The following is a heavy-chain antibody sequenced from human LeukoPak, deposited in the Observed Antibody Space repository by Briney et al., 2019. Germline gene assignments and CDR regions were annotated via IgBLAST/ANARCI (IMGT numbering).Heavy chain of an antibody. Sequence: ASVKVSCKASEYTFTDYYIHWVRQAPGQGLEWMGWLNPNSGGTNYAQKFQGRVTMTRDTSISTAYMELRSLRSDDTAVYYCARDEDYGIFVNIDYWGQGTLVTVSS. J-gene: IGHJ4*02. D-gene: IGHD4-17*01. V-gene: IGHV1-2*02. CDR3: ARDEDYGIFVNIDY. CDR1: EYTFTDYY. CDR2: LNPNSGGT.